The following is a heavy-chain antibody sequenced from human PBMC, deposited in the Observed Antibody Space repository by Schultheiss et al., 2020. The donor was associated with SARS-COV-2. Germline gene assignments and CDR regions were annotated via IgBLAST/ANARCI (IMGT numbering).Heavy chain of an antibody. D-gene: IGHD4-17*01. CDR2: ISYDGSNK. Sequence: GGSLRLSCAASGFTFSSYAMHWVRQAPGKGLEWVAVISYDGSNKYYADSVKGRFTISRDNTKNTLYLQMNSLRAEDTAVYYCARGVTTAGMDVWGQGTTVTVSS. CDR1: GFTFSSYA. J-gene: IGHJ6*02. V-gene: IGHV3-30-3*01. CDR3: ARGVTTAGMDV.